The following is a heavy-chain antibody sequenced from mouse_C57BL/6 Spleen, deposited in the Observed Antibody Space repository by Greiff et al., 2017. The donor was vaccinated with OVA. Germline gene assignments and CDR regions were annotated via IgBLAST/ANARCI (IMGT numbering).Heavy chain of an antibody. CDR1: GYTFTSYW. CDR3: ARSGLQRFEPYFDV. V-gene: IGHV1-52*01. D-gene: IGHD3-1*01. CDR2: IDPSDSET. J-gene: IGHJ1*03. Sequence: VKLQQPGAELVRPGSSVKLSCKASGYTFTSYWMHWVKQRPIQGLEWIGNIDPSDSETHYNQKFKDKATLTVDKSSSTAYMQLSSLTSEDSAVYYCARSGLQRFEPYFDVWGTGTTVTVSS.